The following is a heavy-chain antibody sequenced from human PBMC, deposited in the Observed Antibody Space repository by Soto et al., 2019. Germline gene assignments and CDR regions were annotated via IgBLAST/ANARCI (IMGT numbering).Heavy chain of an antibody. J-gene: IGHJ6*02. Sequence: QVPLVESGGGVVQPGRSLSLACEASGFTFSDYTLYWVRQAPVKGLEWLAGISKDGPKKDYADSVKGRFTISRDNFRNTFYLQMDRLRPEDTALYYCAREGTKDSFYYYVLDVWGPGTTVTVSS. D-gene: IGHD5-18*01. CDR1: GFTFSDYT. CDR2: ISKDGPKK. CDR3: AREGTKDSFYYYVLDV. V-gene: IGHV3-30-3*01.